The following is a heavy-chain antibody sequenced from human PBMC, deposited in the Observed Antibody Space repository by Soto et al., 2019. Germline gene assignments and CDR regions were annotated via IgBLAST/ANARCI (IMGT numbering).Heavy chain of an antibody. CDR3: ASSSSGCSPGHHGCAFDI. D-gene: IGHD6-19*01. Sequence: QVQLVQSGAEVKKPGASVKVSCKASGYTFTSYDINWVRQATGQGLEWMGWMNPNSGNTGYAQKFQGRVTRTRNTSISTAYMELSSLRSEDTAVYYCASSSSGCSPGHHGCAFDIWGQGTMVTVSS. V-gene: IGHV1-8*01. J-gene: IGHJ3*02. CDR1: GYTFTSYD. CDR2: MNPNSGNT.